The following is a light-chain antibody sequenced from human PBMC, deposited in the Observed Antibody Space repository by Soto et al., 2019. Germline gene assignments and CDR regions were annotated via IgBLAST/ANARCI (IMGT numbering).Light chain of an antibody. CDR1: QGISSY. J-gene: IGKJ4*01. V-gene: IGKV1-39*01. CDR2: VAS. CDR3: QQSSSTPQP. Sequence: DIQMTQSPSSLSASVGVRVTITCRASQGISSYLSWYQQKPGKAPKLLINVASTLQSGVPSRFSGSGSGTDFTLAIRSLQLEDFATYYCQQSSSTPQPFGGGTRVEIK.